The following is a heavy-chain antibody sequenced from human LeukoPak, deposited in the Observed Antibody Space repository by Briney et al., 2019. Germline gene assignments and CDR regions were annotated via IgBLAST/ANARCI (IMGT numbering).Heavy chain of an antibody. Sequence: QTWGPLRLSCAASGFPFSSYAVSWVRQAPGKGLEWVSAISARGDSTYYADSVEGRFTISRDNSKNTLYLQMNSLRAEDTALYYCARGAYGDYDYWGQGTLVTVSS. CDR3: ARGAYGDYDY. D-gene: IGHD4-17*01. CDR2: ISARGDST. V-gene: IGHV3-23*01. CDR1: GFPFSSYA. J-gene: IGHJ4*02.